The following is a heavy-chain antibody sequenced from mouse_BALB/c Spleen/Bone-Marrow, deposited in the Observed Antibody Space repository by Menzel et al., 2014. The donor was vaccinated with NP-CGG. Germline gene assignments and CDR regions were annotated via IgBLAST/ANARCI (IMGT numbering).Heavy chain of an antibody. J-gene: IGHJ1*01. V-gene: IGHV5-6*02. CDR3: SRRGNWDVRRYVDV. CDR2: INSGGSNT. Sequence: DVKLVESGGDLVKPGGSLKLSCAASGFTFSSYGMSWVRPTPDKRLEWVATINSGGSNTYHLDSVRGRFTISRDNAKNTLYLQMTCLESEDAAMYYCSRRGNWDVRRYVDVWGAGTTVTVSS. CDR1: GFTFSSYG. D-gene: IGHD4-1*01.